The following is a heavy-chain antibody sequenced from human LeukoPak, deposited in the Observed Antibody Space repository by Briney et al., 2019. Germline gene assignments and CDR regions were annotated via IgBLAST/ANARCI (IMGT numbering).Heavy chain of an antibody. Sequence: GGSLRLSCVASGFAFSNSAMTWVRQAPGKGLEWVSSITRGGNTYYADSVKGRFTISRDNSESTLYLLMNSLRAEDTAMYYCARRLSAGTFDIWGQGTMVTVSS. V-gene: IGHV3-23*01. J-gene: IGHJ3*02. CDR3: ARRLSAGTFDI. CDR2: ITRGGNT. CDR1: GFAFSNSA. D-gene: IGHD2/OR15-2a*01.